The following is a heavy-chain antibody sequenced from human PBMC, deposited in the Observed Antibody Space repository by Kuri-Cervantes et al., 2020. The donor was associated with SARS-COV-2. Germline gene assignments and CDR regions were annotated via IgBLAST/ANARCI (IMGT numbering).Heavy chain of an antibody. D-gene: IGHD2-2*02. CDR1: GFTFSSYA. V-gene: IGHV3-21*01. CDR3: ATLGYCSSTSCYKRFDY. Sequence: GGSLRLSCAASGFTFSSYAMHWVRQAPGKGLEWVSSISSSSSYIYYADSVKGRFTISRDNAKNSLYLQMNSLRAEDTAVYYCATLGYCSSTSCYKRFDYWGQGTLVTVSS. CDR2: ISSSSSYI. J-gene: IGHJ4*02.